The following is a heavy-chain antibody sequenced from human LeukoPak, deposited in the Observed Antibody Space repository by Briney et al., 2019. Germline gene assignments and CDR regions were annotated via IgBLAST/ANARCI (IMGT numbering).Heavy chain of an antibody. D-gene: IGHD3-9*01. Sequence: GGSLRLSCAASGFTFSSYAMSWVRQAPGKGLEWVSAISGSGGSTYYADSVKGRFTISRDNAKNTLYLQMNSLRAEDTAVYYCVRDIFGNNFDYWGQGTRVTVSS. CDR1: GFTFSSYA. CDR2: ISGSGGST. CDR3: VRDIFGNNFDY. J-gene: IGHJ4*02. V-gene: IGHV3-23*01.